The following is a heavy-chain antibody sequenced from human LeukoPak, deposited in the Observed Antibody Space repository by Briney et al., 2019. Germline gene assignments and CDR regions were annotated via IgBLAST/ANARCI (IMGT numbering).Heavy chain of an antibody. J-gene: IGHJ4*02. D-gene: IGHD6-19*01. Sequence: PSETLSLTCTFSGGSISSYYWTWFRQPPGKGLEWIGSFYNSGSTSYNPSLGSRVTISLDTSKNLFSLKLTSVTAADSAIYYCASTQQWLASYYWGQGTLVTVSS. CDR1: GGSISSYY. V-gene: IGHV4-59*08. CDR3: ASTQQWLASYY. CDR2: FYNSGST.